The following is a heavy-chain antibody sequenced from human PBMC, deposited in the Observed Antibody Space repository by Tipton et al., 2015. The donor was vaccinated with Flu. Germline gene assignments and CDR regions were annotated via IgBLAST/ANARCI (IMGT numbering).Heavy chain of an antibody. D-gene: IGHD2-21*01. CDR2: IYYSGST. V-gene: IGHV4-39*01. J-gene: IGHJ4*02. CDR3: VRHTFPGVISTDY. CDR1: GGSITAATSY. Sequence: TLSLTCSVSGGSITAATSYWGLIRQPPGKGLEWIGSIYYSGSTYYNPSLKSRVTISVDTSKSQFSLKLTSVTAADTAFYYCVRHTFPGVISTDYWGQGALVTVSS.